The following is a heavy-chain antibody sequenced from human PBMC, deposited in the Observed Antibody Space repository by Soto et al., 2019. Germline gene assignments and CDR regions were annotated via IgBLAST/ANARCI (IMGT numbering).Heavy chain of an antibody. CDR1: GYSFTDYH. V-gene: IGHV1-2*04. J-gene: IGHJ6*02. Sequence: ASVKVSCKASGYSFTDYHIHWVRQAPGQGLEWLGRINPKSGGTSTAQKFQGWVTMTTDTSISTASMELTRLTSGDTAIYYCARGDSTDCSKGVCSFFYNHDMDVWGQGTTVTVSS. CDR3: ARGDSTDCSKGVCSFFYNHDMDV. D-gene: IGHD2-8*01. CDR2: INPKSGGT.